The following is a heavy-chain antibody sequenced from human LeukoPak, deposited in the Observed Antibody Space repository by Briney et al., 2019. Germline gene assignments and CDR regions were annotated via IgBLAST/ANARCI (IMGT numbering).Heavy chain of an antibody. J-gene: IGHJ4*02. CDR1: GYTFSSYG. D-gene: IGHD6-19*01. CDR3: ASTVAGTHYFDY. V-gene: IGHV1-69*06. CDR2: IIPIFGTA. Sequence: SVKVSCKASGYTFSSYGISWVRQAPGQGLEWMGGIIPIFGTANYAQKFQGRVTITADKSTSTAYMELSSLRSEDTAVYYCASTVAGTHYFDYWGQGTLVTVSS.